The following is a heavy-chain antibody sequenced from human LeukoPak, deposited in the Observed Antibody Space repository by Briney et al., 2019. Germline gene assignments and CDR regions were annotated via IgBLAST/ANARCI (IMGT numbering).Heavy chain of an antibody. CDR1: GGSISSYY. J-gene: IGHJ4*02. V-gene: IGHV4-4*09. CDR2: IYTSGST. D-gene: IGHD1-7*01. Sequence: SETLSLTCTASGGSISSYYWSWIRQPPGKGLEWIGYIYTSGSTNYNPSLKSRVTISVDTSKNQFSLKLSSVTAADTAVYYCARHNNWNYVYFDYWGQGTLVTVSS. CDR3: ARHNNWNYVYFDY.